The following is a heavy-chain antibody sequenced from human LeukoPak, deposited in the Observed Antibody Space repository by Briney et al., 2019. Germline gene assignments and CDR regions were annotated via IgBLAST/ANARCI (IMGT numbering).Heavy chain of an antibody. D-gene: IGHD5-18*01. CDR2: ISYDGSNK. CDR3: AKGDTAMYY. Sequence: GRSLRLSCAASGFPFSSYGMHWVRQAPGKGLEWVAVISYDGSNKYYADSVKGRFTISRDNSKNTLYLQMNSLRAEDTAVYYCAKGDTAMYYWGQGTLVTVSS. V-gene: IGHV3-30*18. J-gene: IGHJ4*02. CDR1: GFPFSSYG.